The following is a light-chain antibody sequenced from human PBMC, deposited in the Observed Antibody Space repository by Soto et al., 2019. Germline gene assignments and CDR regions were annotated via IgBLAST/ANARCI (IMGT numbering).Light chain of an antibody. Sequence: IQMTQHPSTVSSFVGDRHNPTRRASQGISSSLAWYQQTPGKAPKLLIYAASHMQAGIPSRFSGSGSGTDFTLTISSLQPEDFAAYYYQQANSFPRTFGGGTKVDIK. CDR2: AAS. J-gene: IGKJ4*01. V-gene: IGKV1-12*01. CDR1: QGISSS. CDR3: QQANSFPRT.